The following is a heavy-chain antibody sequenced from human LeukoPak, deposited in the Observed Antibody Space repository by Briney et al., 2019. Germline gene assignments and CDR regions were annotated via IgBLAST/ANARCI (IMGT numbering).Heavy chain of an antibody. CDR1: GFTFSNYW. J-gene: IGHJ4*02. D-gene: IGHD3-10*01. Sequence: GGSLRLSCAASGFTFSNYWVHWVRQAPGKGLVWVSRNRDGGTTKYAESVTCRFTVSRDNAHNTLNLQMNSLRAEDTAVYYCARDKKSGESSEIDYWGQGTLVPVSS. CDR2: NRDGGTT. CDR3: ARDKKSGESSEIDY. V-gene: IGHV3-74*03.